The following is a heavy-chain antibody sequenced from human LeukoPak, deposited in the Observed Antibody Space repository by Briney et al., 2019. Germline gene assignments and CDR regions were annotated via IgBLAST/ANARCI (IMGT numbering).Heavy chain of an antibody. J-gene: IGHJ4*02. D-gene: IGHD1-1*01. Sequence: GGSLRLSCAASGFTFSSYAMNWVRQAPGKGLEWVSAVRVSGETYYADSVKGRFTISRDNSDNTVYLQMSGLRAEDTAVYHCAKGTGDAGYYFDNWGQGTLVTVSS. V-gene: IGHV3-23*01. CDR3: AKGTGDAGYYFDN. CDR1: GFTFSSYA. CDR2: VRVSGET.